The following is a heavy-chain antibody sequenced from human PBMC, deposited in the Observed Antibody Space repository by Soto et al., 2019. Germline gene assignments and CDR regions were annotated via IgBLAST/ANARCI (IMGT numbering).Heavy chain of an antibody. CDR3: ASAPHIVLPYYGMDV. V-gene: IGHV1-46*01. CDR1: GYTFTSYY. CDR2: INPSGGST. J-gene: IGHJ6*02. D-gene: IGHD2-8*01. Sequence: ASVKVSCKASGYTFTSYYMHWVRQAPGQGLEWMGIINPSGGSTSYAQKFQGRVTMTRDTSTSTVYMELSSLRSEDTAVYYCASAPHIVLPYYGMDVWGQGTTVTVSS.